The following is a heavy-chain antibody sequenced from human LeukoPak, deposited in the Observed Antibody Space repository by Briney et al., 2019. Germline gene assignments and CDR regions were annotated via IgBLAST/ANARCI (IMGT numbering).Heavy chain of an antibody. CDR2: FNPNSGAT. J-gene: IGHJ4*02. CDR3: AREYGSGYYYVYLDY. V-gene: IGHV1-2*02. CDR1: GYTFTGYY. Sequence: ASVKVSCKASGYTFTGYYIHWVRQSPGQGPEWMGWFNPNSGATDSAQKFQGRVTMTGDTSISTTYMELSGLTSDDTAVYYCAREYGSGYYYVYLDYWGQGTLVTVSS. D-gene: IGHD3-10*01.